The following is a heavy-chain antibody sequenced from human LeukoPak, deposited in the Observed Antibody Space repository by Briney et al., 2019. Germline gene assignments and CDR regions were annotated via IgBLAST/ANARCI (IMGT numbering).Heavy chain of an antibody. Sequence: GGSLRLSCAASRFTFSTYWMSWVRQAPGKGLEWVANIKQDGTETHYVDSVKGRFTISRDNAKNSLYLQMNSLRAEDTAVYFCASGNYFDYWGQGTLVAVSS. CDR3: ASGNYFDY. CDR1: RFTFSTYW. D-gene: IGHD2-15*01. CDR2: IKQDGTET. J-gene: IGHJ4*02. V-gene: IGHV3-7*01.